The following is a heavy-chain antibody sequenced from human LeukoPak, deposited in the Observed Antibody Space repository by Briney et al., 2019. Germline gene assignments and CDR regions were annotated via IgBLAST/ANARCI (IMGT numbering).Heavy chain of an antibody. CDR2: INAYNGNT. CDR3: AREIYGRFDY. D-gene: IGHD4-17*01. Sequence: ASVKVSWKASGYTFTSYGISWVRQAPGQGLECMGWINAYNGNTNYALKVQDRVTMTTDTSTSTAYLELRSLRSDDTAIYYCAREIYGRFDYWGQGTLVTVSS. J-gene: IGHJ4*02. V-gene: IGHV1-18*01. CDR1: GYTFTSYG.